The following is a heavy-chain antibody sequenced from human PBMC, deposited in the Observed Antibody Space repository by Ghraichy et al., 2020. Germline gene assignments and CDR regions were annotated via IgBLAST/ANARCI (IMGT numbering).Heavy chain of an antibody. CDR2: IYYSGST. D-gene: IGHD3-22*01. J-gene: IGHJ3*02. CDR1: GGSVSSGSYY. Sequence: SETLSLTCTVSGGSVSSGSYYWSWIRQPPGKGLEWIGYIYYSGSTNYNPSLKSRVTISVDTSKNQFSLKLSSVTAADTAVYYCARGAPYYYDSSGGRPDAFDIWGQGTMVTVSS. CDR3: ARGAPYYYDSSGGRPDAFDI. V-gene: IGHV4-61*01.